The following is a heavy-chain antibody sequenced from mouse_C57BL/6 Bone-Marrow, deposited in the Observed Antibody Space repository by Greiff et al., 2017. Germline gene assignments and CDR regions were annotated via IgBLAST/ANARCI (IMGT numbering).Heavy chain of an antibody. V-gene: IGHV5-4*01. J-gene: IGHJ4*01. CDR3: ARHYDYDVYAMDY. D-gene: IGHD2-4*01. CDR2: ISDGGSYT. Sequence: EVQRVESGGGLVKPGGSLKLSCAASGFTFSSYAMSWVRQTPEKRLEWVATISDGGSYTYYPDNVKGRFTISRDNAKNNLYLQMSHLKSEDTAMYYCARHYDYDVYAMDYRGQGTSVTAFS. CDR1: GFTFSSYA.